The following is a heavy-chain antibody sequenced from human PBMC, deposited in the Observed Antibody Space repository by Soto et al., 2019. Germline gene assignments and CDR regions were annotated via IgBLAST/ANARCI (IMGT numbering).Heavy chain of an antibody. Sequence: ASVKVSCKASGYTFTSYAMHWVRQAPGQRLEWMGWINAGNGNTKYSQKFQGRVTITRDTSASTAYMELSSLRSEDTAVYYCALLRLVRSTDWYFDLWGRGTLVTVSS. CDR2: INAGNGNT. V-gene: IGHV1-3*01. CDR1: GYTFTSYA. D-gene: IGHD6-19*01. J-gene: IGHJ2*01. CDR3: ALLRLVRSTDWYFDL.